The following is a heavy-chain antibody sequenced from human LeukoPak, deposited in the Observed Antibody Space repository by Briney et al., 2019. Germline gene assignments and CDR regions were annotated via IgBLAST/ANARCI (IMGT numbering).Heavy chain of an antibody. J-gene: IGHJ5*02. CDR3: ARVRNNWNYFSARNNWFDP. CDR2: IYHSGST. D-gene: IGHD1-7*01. V-gene: IGHV4-38-2*01. CDR1: GYSIRSGYY. Sequence: SETLSLTCAVSGYSIRSGYYWGWIRQPPGKGLEWIGSIYHSGSTYYNPSLKSRVTISVDTSKNQFSLKLSSVTAADTAVYYCARVRNNWNYFSARNNWFDPWGQGTLVTVSS.